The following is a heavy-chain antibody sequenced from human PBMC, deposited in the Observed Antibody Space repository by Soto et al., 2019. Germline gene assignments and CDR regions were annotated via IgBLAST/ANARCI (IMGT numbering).Heavy chain of an antibody. D-gene: IGHD3-3*01. V-gene: IGHV3-23*01. Sequence: EVQLLESGGGLVQPGGSLRLSCAVSEFTFSTYAMSWVRQAPGKGLEWVSGISGSGGSTYYADSVKGRFTISRDNSKNTLYLQMNSLRAEDTAVYYCAKEDRSNYDFWSGYYTPLYYWGQGTLVTVSS. CDR1: EFTFSTYA. J-gene: IGHJ4*02. CDR2: ISGSGGST. CDR3: AKEDRSNYDFWSGYYTPLYY.